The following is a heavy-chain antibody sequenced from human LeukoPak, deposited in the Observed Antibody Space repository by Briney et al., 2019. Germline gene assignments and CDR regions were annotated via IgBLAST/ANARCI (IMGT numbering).Heavy chain of an antibody. J-gene: IGHJ4*02. D-gene: IGHD5-12*01. CDR3: AREVVDIVATTLSYFDY. Sequence: SETLSLTCAVYAGSFSGYYWSWIRQPPGKGLEWIGEINHSGSTNYNPSLKSRVTISVDTSKNQFSLKLSSVTAADTAVYYCAREVVDIVATTLSYFDYWGQGPLVTVSS. CDR2: INHSGST. V-gene: IGHV4-34*01. CDR1: AGSFSGYY.